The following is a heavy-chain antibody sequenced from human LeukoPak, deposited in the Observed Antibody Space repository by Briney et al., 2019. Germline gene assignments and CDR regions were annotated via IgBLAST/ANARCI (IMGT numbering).Heavy chain of an antibody. J-gene: IGHJ4*02. CDR1: GGSFSGYY. V-gene: IGHV4-59*08. Sequence: PSETLSLACAVYGGSFSGYYWSWIRQPPGKGLEWIGYIYYSGSTNYNPSLKSRVTISVDTSKNQFSLKLSSVTAADTAVYYCARRSRLVGIDYWGQGTLVTVSS. D-gene: IGHD2-2*01. CDR3: ARRSRLVGIDY. CDR2: IYYSGST.